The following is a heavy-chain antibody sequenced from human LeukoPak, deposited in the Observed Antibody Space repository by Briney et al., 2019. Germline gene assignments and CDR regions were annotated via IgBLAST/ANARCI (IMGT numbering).Heavy chain of an antibody. D-gene: IGHD1-26*01. J-gene: IGHJ4*02. CDR2: ISSSSSVI. CDR1: GFTFSSYS. V-gene: IGHV3-48*01. Sequence: PGGSLRLSCAASGFTFSSYSMNWVRQAPGKGLEWVSYISSSSSVIYYADSVKGRFTISRDNAKNSLFLQMNSLRAEDTAVYYCARDKGRYWELLVYWGQGTLVTVSS. CDR3: ARDKGRYWELLVY.